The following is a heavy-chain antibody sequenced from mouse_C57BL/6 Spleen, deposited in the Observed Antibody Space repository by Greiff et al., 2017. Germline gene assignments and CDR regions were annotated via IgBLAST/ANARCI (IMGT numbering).Heavy chain of an antibody. CDR1: GYTFTCYW. V-gene: IGHV1-59*01. CDR2: IDPSDSYT. Sequence: QVQLQQPGAELVRPGTSVKLSCKASGYTFTCYWMHWVKQRPGQGLEWIGVIDPSDSYTNYNQKFKGKATLTVDTSSSTAYMQLSSLTSEDSAGYYCARGGTDWYFDGWGTGTTVTVSS. D-gene: IGHD3-3*01. J-gene: IGHJ1*03. CDR3: ARGGTDWYFDG.